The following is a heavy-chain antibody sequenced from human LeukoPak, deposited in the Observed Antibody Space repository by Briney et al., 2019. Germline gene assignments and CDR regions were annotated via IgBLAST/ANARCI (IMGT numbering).Heavy chain of an antibody. CDR1: GGSIRSSSYY. J-gene: IGHJ4*02. V-gene: IGHV4-39*01. D-gene: IGHD6-19*01. Sequence: PSETLSLTCTVSGGSIRSSSYYWGWIRQPPGKGLGWIGSIYYSGSTYYNASLKSRGTISVDTSKNQFSPKLNSVTAADTAVYFCARQVVAVAGTGYFDYWGQGTLVTVSS. CDR2: IYYSGST. CDR3: ARQVVAVAGTGYFDY.